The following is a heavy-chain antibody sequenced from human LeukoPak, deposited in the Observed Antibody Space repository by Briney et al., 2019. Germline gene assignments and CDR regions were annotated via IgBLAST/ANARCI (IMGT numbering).Heavy chain of an antibody. CDR1: GDSISSIDW. J-gene: IGHJ3*02. Sequence: LETPCLTCTVSGDSISSIDWTSCVRQPPRKGLWWIGEICHTGSTNYNPSLKSRVTISVDKSKNQFSPNLNSVTAADTAIYYCAKDTGGRGRLDAFDIWGQGTMVTVSS. D-gene: IGHD3-10*01. V-gene: IGHV4-4*02. CDR3: AKDTGGRGRLDAFDI. CDR2: ICHTGST.